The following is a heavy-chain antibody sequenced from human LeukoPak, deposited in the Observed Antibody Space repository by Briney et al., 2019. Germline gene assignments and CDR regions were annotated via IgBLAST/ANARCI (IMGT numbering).Heavy chain of an antibody. CDR1: GGSISSYY. D-gene: IGHD1-26*01. Sequence: SETLSLTCTVSGGSISSYYWSWIRQPAGKGLEWIGRIYTSGSTNYNPSLKSRVTISVDTSKNQFSLKPSSVTAADTAVYYCARARGGVGATPYYFDYWGQGTLVTVSS. CDR3: ARARGGVGATPYYFDY. CDR2: IYTSGST. V-gene: IGHV4-4*07. J-gene: IGHJ4*02.